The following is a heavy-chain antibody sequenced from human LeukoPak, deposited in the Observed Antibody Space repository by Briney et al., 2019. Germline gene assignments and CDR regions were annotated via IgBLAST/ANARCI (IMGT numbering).Heavy chain of an antibody. D-gene: IGHD6-13*01. CDR2: ISSSSSYI. CDR3: AGGQLVTNDAFDI. V-gene: IGHV3-21*01. Sequence: PGGSLRLSCAASGFTFSSYSMNWVRQAPGKGLEWVSSISSSSSYIYYADSVKGRFTISRGNAKNSLYLQMNSLRAEDTAVYYCAGGQLVTNDAFDIWGQGTMVTVSS. CDR1: GFTFSSYS. J-gene: IGHJ3*02.